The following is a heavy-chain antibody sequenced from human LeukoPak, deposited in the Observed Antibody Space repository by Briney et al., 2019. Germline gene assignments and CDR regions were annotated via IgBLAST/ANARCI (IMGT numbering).Heavy chain of an antibody. V-gene: IGHV4-34*01. Sequence: PGGSLRLSCAVSGFTFSDYYMSWIRQPPGKGLEWIGEINHSGSTNYNPSLKSRVTISVDTSKNQFSLKLSSVTAADTAVYYCAREYYYDSSGYYYRPQTDGFFDYWGQGTLVTVPS. CDR2: INHSGST. J-gene: IGHJ4*02. D-gene: IGHD3-22*01. CDR1: GFTFSDYY. CDR3: AREYYYDSSGYYYRPQTDGFFDY.